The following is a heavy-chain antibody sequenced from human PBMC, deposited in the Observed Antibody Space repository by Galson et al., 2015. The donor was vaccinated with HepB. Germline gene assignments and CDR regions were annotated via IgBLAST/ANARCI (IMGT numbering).Heavy chain of an antibody. D-gene: IGHD3-3*01. J-gene: IGHJ4*02. CDR1: GGSFSGYY. CDR2: INHSGST. CDR3: ARSNIVYYDFWSGYYDY. V-gene: IGHV4-34*01. Sequence: SETLSLTCAVYGGSFSGYYWSWIRQPPGKGLEWIGEINHSGSTNYNPSLKSRVTISVDTSKNQFSLKLSSVTAADTAVYYCARSNIVYYDFWSGYYDYWGQGTLVTVSS.